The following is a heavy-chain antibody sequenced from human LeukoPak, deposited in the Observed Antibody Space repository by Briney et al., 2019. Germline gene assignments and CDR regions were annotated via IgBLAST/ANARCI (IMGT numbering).Heavy chain of an antibody. CDR3: ARSPSTIGYYYYYYMDV. D-gene: IGHD3-3*01. V-gene: IGHV3-48*03. Sequence: PGGSLRLSCAASGFTFSSYEMDWVRQAPGKGLEWVSYISSSGSTIYYADSVKGRFTISRDNAKNSLYLQMNSLRAEDTAVYYCARSPSTIGYYYYYYMDVWGKGTTVTISS. CDR1: GFTFSSYE. CDR2: ISSSGSTI. J-gene: IGHJ6*03.